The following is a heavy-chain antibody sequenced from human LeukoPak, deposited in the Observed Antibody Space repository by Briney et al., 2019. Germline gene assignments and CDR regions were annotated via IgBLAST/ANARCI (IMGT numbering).Heavy chain of an antibody. J-gene: IGHJ4*02. CDR2: IYSGGTT. CDR1: GFTVTSNY. Sequence: GGSLRLSCAASGFTVTSNYMNWVRQAPGKGLEWVSVIYSGGTTYYADSVKGRFTISRDNSKNTLYLQMNSLRAEDAAVYYCAKGAGNHYYDSSGDRFDYWGQGTLVTVSS. V-gene: IGHV3-66*01. CDR3: AKGAGNHYYDSSGDRFDY. D-gene: IGHD3-22*01.